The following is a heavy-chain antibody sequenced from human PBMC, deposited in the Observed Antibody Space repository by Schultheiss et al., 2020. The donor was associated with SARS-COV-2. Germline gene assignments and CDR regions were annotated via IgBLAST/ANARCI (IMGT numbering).Heavy chain of an antibody. D-gene: IGHD3-22*01. V-gene: IGHV1-8*01. CDR1: GYTFTSDH. CDR2: MNPNSGDT. J-gene: IGHJ6*03. Sequence: ASVKVSCKASGYTFTSDHINWVRQATGQGLEWMGWMNPNSGDTGYAQKFQGRVTMTRNTSISTAYMELSSLRSEDTAVYYCARTMIEGGPLGYYFYMDVWGKGTTVTVSS. CDR3: ARTMIEGGPLGYYFYMDV.